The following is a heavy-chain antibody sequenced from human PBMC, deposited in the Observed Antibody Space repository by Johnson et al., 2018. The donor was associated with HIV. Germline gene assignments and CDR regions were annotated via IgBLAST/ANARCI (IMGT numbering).Heavy chain of an antibody. CDR1: GFTFSSYA. CDR2: ISYDGSNN. Sequence: VQLVESGGGVVQPGRSLRLSCAASGFTFSSYAMHWVRQAPGKGLEWVAVISYDGSNNYYADSVKGRFTISRDNSKNTLFLQMNRLRAEDTAVYYCARGTFYYDSSTGSDAFDIWGQGTMVTVSS. J-gene: IGHJ3*02. D-gene: IGHD3-22*01. CDR3: ARGTFYYDSSTGSDAFDI. V-gene: IGHV3-30-3*01.